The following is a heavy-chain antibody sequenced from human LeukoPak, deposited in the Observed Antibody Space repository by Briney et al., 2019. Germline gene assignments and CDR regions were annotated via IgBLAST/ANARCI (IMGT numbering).Heavy chain of an antibody. CDR1: GFTFSTYG. J-gene: IGHJ4*02. CDR3: AKEVGTFTLDY. Sequence: GGSLRLSCAASGFTFSTYGMHWVRQAPGKGLEWVTVISYDGSNKYYADSVKGRFTISRDSSKNTLYLQMNSLRVEDTAAYYCAKEVGTFTLDYWGQGTLVTVSS. CDR2: ISYDGSNK. D-gene: IGHD1-26*01. V-gene: IGHV3-30*18.